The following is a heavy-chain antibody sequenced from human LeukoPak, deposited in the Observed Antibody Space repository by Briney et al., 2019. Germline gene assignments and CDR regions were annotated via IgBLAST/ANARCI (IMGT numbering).Heavy chain of an antibody. D-gene: IGHD6-19*01. CDR2: IDTSATIT. J-gene: IGHJ4*02. Sequence: GGPLRLSCAASGFTFSDYYMTWIRQTPGKGLEWVTYIDTSATITHYADSLKGRVTVSRDNAKNSLYLQLNGLRAEGTAIYYCARLGGAGWSKDYWGQGTLVTVSS. V-gene: IGHV3-11*01. CDR3: ARLGGAGWSKDY. CDR1: GFTFSDYY.